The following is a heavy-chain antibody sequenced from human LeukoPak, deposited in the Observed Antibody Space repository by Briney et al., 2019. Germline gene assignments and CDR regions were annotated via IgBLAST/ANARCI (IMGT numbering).Heavy chain of an antibody. J-gene: IGHJ3*02. V-gene: IGHV4-39*07. D-gene: IGHD6-19*01. CDR3: ARAGFLDSSGWDTLPGAFDI. CDR1: GGSISSSSYY. CDR2: IYYSGST. Sequence: SETLSLTCTVSGGSISSSSYYWGWIRQPPGKGLEWIGSIYYSGSTYYNPSLKSRVTISVDTSKNQFSLKLSSVAAADTAVYYCARAGFLDSSGWDTLPGAFDIWGQGTMVTVSS.